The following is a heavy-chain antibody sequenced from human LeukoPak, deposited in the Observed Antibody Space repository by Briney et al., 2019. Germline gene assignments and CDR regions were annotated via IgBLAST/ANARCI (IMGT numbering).Heavy chain of an antibody. V-gene: IGHV1-24*01. Sequence: ASVKVSCKVSGYTLTELSMHWVRQAPGKGLEWMGGFDPEDGETIYALKFQGRVTMTEDTSTDTAYMELSSLRSEDTAVYYCATEGSITMVRGVSYAFDIWGQGTMVTVSS. D-gene: IGHD3-10*01. CDR2: FDPEDGET. CDR1: GYTLTELS. CDR3: ATEGSITMVRGVSYAFDI. J-gene: IGHJ3*02.